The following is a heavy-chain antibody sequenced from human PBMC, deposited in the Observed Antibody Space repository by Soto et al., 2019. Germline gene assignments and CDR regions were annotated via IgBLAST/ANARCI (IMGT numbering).Heavy chain of an antibody. CDR1: GFTFSSNP. Sequence: EVQLLESGGGLVQPGGSLRLSCAASGFTFSSNPMSWVRQAPGKGLEWVSAIEGSGESTYYADSVKGRFAISRDNSKNTLYLQVSSLRAEDTAVYYCAKVTWNHPSGRDYWGQGTLVTVSS. V-gene: IGHV3-23*01. J-gene: IGHJ4*02. CDR3: AKVTWNHPSGRDY. D-gene: IGHD1-1*01. CDR2: IEGSGEST.